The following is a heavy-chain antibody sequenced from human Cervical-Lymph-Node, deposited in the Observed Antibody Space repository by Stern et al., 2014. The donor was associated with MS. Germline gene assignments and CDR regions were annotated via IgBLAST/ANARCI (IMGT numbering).Heavy chain of an antibody. CDR2: LYNDGTT. CDR3: ARDHLALFYDNSGQIAFDI. J-gene: IGHJ3*02. V-gene: IGHV3-66*02. Sequence: EVQLVESGGGLVQPGGSLRLSCAASGFSVRTYYMHWVRQAPGKGLEWVSALYNDGTTYYADSLKGRFTISRDSSKNTLYLQMNSLRAEDTAVYYCARDHLALFYDNSGQIAFDIWGQGTVVTVSS. CDR1: GFSVRTYY. D-gene: IGHD3-22*01.